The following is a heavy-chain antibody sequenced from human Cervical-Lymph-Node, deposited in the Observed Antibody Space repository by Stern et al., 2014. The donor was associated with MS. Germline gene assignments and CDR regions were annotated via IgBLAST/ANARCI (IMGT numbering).Heavy chain of an antibody. CDR1: GYSISSGYY. V-gene: IGHV4-38-2*02. Sequence: QLQLQESGPGLVKPSETLSLTCTVSGYSISSGYYWGWIRQPPGKGLEWIGTIYHSGSTYYNPSLKSRVTISVDTSKNQFSLKLSFVTAADTAVYYCAREEQQLVHGNWFDPWGQGTLVTVSS. CDR3: AREEQQLVHGNWFDP. D-gene: IGHD6-13*01. CDR2: IYHSGST. J-gene: IGHJ5*02.